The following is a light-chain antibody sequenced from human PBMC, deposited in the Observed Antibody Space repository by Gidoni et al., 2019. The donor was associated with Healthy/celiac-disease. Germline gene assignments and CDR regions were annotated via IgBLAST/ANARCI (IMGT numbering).Light chain of an antibody. J-gene: IGKJ2*04. Sequence: EMVLTQSPGTLSLSPGERDTLSCRASQSVSSSYLAWYQQKPGQAPRLLIYGASSRATGIPDRFSGSGYGTDFTLTISRLEPEDFAVYYCQQYGSSPPWSFGQXTKLEIK. CDR1: QSVSSSY. CDR2: GAS. CDR3: QQYGSSPPWS. V-gene: IGKV3-20*01.